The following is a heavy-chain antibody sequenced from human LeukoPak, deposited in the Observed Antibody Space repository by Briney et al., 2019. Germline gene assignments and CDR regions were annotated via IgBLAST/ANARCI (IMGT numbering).Heavy chain of an antibody. CDR1: ELTFDDYA. J-gene: IGHJ4*02. CDR2: ISGDGGST. D-gene: IGHD3-3*01. V-gene: IGHV3-43*02. Sequence: PGGSLRLSCAASELTFDDYAMHWVRQAPGKGLEWVSLISGDGGSTYYADSVKGRFTISRDNSKNSLYLQMNSLRTEDTALYYCAKDWALAPDFWSGYYDDYWGQGTLVTVSS. CDR3: AKDWALAPDFWSGYYDDY.